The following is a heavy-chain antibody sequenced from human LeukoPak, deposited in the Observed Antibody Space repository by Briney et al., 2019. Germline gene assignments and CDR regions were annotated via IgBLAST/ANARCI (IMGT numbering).Heavy chain of an antibody. Sequence: SVTVSCTASGGTFSSYAISWVRQAPGQGLEWMGRIIPILGIANYAQKFQGRVTITADKSTSTAYMELSSLRSEDTAVYYCARVLTTVTPDAFDIWGQGTMVTVSS. CDR3: ARVLTTVTPDAFDI. CDR2: IIPILGIA. J-gene: IGHJ3*02. V-gene: IGHV1-69*04. CDR1: GGTFSSYA. D-gene: IGHD4-17*01.